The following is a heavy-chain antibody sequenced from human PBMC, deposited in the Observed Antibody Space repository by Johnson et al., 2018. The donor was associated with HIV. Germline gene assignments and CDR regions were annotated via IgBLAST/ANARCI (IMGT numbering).Heavy chain of an antibody. CDR2: ISDDGSIK. Sequence: QVQLVESGGGVVQPGRSLRLSCAASAFTLTNYAIHWVRQAPGKGLEWVAVISDDGSIKFYADSVKGRFTISRDNSKNMLYLQMNSLRVEDTAVYYCANLIGGGIWGQGTMVTVSS. J-gene: IGHJ3*02. CDR3: ANLIGGGI. D-gene: IGHD3-16*01. CDR1: AFTLTNYA. V-gene: IGHV3-30*04.